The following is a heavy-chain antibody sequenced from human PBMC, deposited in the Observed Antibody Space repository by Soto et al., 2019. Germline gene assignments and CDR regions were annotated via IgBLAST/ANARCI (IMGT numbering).Heavy chain of an antibody. J-gene: IGHJ3*02. CDR2: ISYDGTNK. V-gene: IGHV3-30*18. CDR1: GITFSSYG. D-gene: IGHD3-16*01. Sequence: VQLVESGGGLVKPGGSLRLSCAASGITFSSYGMHWVRQAPGKGLEWVAVISYDGTNKYYGDSVKGRFSISRDNSKNTLYLQMNSLRAEDTAAYYCAKGLGWRVLGDAFDIWGQGTMVTVSS. CDR3: AKGLGWRVLGDAFDI.